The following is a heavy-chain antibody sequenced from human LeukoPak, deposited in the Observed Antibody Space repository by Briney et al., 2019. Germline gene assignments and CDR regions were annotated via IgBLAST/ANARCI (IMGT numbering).Heavy chain of an antibody. J-gene: IGHJ6*03. CDR1: GGSISSYY. CDR3: ARAQPFSIAAAKVTYYYYMDV. V-gene: IGHV4-4*07. CDR2: IYTSGST. Sequence: SETLSLTCTVSGGSISSYYWTWIRQPAGKGLEWIGRIYTSGSTNYNPSLKSRVTMSVDTSKNQFSLKLSSVTAAGTAVYYCARAQPFSIAAAKVTYYYYMDVWGKGTTVTVSS. D-gene: IGHD6-13*01.